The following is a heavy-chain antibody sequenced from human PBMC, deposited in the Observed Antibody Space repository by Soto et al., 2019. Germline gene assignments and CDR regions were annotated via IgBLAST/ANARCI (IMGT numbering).Heavy chain of an antibody. Sequence: PLETLSLTCPVSGGSSSSSGYCWSWIRQHPGKGLEWIGYIYYSGSTYYNPSLKSRVTISVDTSKNQFSLKLSSVTAADTAVYYCARVGLMERPFNYFDYWGQGTLVTVSS. J-gene: IGHJ4*02. CDR2: IYYSGST. V-gene: IGHV4-31*03. CDR1: GGSSSSSGYC. D-gene: IGHD1-1*01. CDR3: ARVGLMERPFNYFDY.